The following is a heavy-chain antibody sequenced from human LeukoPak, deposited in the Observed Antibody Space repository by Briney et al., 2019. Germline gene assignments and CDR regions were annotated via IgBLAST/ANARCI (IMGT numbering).Heavy chain of an antibody. V-gene: IGHV3-30*18. CDR2: ISYDGSNK. CDR3: AKDVDSWFGELFPVY. CDR1: GFTFSSYG. J-gene: IGHJ4*02. Sequence: PGGSLRLSCAASGFTFSSYGMHWVRQAPGKGLEWVAVISYDGSNKHYADSVKGRFTISRDNSKNTLYLQMNSLRAEDTAVYYCAKDVDSWFGELFPVYWGQGTLVTVSS. D-gene: IGHD3-10*01.